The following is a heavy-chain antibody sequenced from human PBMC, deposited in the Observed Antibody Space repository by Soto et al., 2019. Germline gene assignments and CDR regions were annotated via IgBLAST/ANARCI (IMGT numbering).Heavy chain of an antibody. J-gene: IGHJ6*02. Sequence: LSLTCAVYGGSFSDYHWSWIRQPPGKGLEWIGEINHGGSTKYNPSLKSRVTISKDTSKKQVSLKLTSVTAADTAVYYCARVSVTIFGVVMGHYYYAMDVWGQGTTVTVSS. D-gene: IGHD3-3*01. CDR3: ARVSVTIFGVVMGHYYYAMDV. CDR2: INHGGST. V-gene: IGHV4-34*01. CDR1: GGSFSDYH.